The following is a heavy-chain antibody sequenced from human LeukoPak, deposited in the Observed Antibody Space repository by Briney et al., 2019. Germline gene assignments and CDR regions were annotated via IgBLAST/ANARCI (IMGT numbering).Heavy chain of an antibody. D-gene: IGHD2-15*01. V-gene: IGHV3-30*02. CDR1: GFTFSSYG. J-gene: IGHJ4*02. CDR3: AKSLRTEVVKRDYYFDY. CDR2: IRYDGSNK. Sequence: GGSLRLSCAASGFTFSSYGMHWVRQAPGKRLEWVAFIRYDGSNKYYADSVKGRFTISRDNSKNTLYLQMNSLRAEDTAVYYCAKSLRTEVVKRDYYFDYWGQGTLVTVSS.